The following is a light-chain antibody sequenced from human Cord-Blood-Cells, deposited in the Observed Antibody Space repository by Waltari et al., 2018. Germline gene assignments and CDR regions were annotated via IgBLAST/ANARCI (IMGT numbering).Light chain of an antibody. Sequence: SALTQPASVSRSPGQSINISCTGTSSDVGGYNYVSCYQPPPGKAPKLIINDVSNRASGVSNPGSGSKYSNSASLTSSRVQAEDESDYYCSAYTGSRTLFGTGTKLTVL. V-gene: IGLV2-14*01. CDR1: SSDVGGYNY. J-gene: IGLJ3*02. CDR3: SAYTGSRTL. CDR2: DVS.